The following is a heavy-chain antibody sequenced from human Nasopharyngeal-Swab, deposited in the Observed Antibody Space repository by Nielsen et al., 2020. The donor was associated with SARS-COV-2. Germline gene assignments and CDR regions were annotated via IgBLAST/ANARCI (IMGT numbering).Heavy chain of an antibody. CDR2: ISYDGSTK. CDR1: GFTFSGYA. V-gene: IGHV3-30*18. D-gene: IGHD3-22*01. CDR3: VKGSYYDSSGFYGDYYFDY. Sequence: GGSLRLSCAASGFTFSGYAMHWVRQAPAKGLEWVTVISYDGSTKSYAASVKGRFTISRDDSKSTHYLQMDSLRPEDTAVYYCVKGSYYDSSGFYGDYYFDYWGQGTLVTVSS. J-gene: IGHJ4*02.